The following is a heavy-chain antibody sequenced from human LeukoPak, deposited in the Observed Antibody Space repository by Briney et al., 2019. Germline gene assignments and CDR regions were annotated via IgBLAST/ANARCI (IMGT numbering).Heavy chain of an antibody. Sequence: GGSLRLSCAGSGFSFSSYGMHWVRQAPGKGLEWTAFIRSDGSNKYYADSVKGRFTISRDNFKNTLYLQMNSLRAEDTAVYYCAKGYYGSGSYGWFDYWGQGTLVTVSS. V-gene: IGHV3-30*02. D-gene: IGHD3-10*01. CDR2: IRSDGSNK. CDR3: AKGYYGSGSYGWFDY. CDR1: GFSFSSYG. J-gene: IGHJ4*02.